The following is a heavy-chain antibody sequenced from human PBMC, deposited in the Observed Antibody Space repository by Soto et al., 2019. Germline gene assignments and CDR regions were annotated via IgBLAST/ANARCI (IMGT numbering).Heavy chain of an antibody. D-gene: IGHD6-6*01. V-gene: IGHV4-30-4*01. Sequence: SETLSLTCTVSGGSISSGDYDWSWIRQPPGKGLEWIGYIYYSGSTYYNPSLKSRVTISVDTSKNQFSLKLSSVTAADTAVYYCARDLYSSSPYFDYWGQGTLVTVSS. CDR1: GGSISSGDYD. CDR3: ARDLYSSSPYFDY. J-gene: IGHJ4*02. CDR2: IYYSGST.